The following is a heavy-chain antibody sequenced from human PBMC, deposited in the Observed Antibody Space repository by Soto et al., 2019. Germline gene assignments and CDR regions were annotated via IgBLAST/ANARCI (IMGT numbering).Heavy chain of an antibody. D-gene: IGHD3-22*01. V-gene: IGHV5-10-1*01. CDR1: GYSFACYW. Sequence: VESLTTCYKVSGYSFACYWITWVLQKPGKGLEWMGRIDQSDSQTYYRPSFRGHVTISVTKSITTVFLQWSSLRASDTAMYYCARQIYDSDTGPNFKYYFDSWGQGTPVTVSS. J-gene: IGHJ4*02. CDR3: ARQIYDSDTGPNFKYYFDS. CDR2: IDQSDSQT.